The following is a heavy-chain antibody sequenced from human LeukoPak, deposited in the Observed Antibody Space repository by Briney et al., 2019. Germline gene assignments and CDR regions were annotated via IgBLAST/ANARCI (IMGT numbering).Heavy chain of an antibody. CDR1: GGSFSGYY. CDR2: INHSGST. J-gene: IGHJ3*02. V-gene: IGHV4-34*01. D-gene: IGHD1-26*01. Sequence: SETLSLTCAVYGGSFSGYYWSWIRQPPGKGLEWIGEINHSGSTNYNPSLKSRVTISVDTSKNQFSLKLSSVTAADTAVYYCARGSIVGATDAFDIWGQGTMVTVSS. CDR3: ARGSIVGATDAFDI.